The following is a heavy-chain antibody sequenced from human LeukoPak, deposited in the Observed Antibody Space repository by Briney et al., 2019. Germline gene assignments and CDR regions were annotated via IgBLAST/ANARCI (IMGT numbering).Heavy chain of an antibody. CDR1: GGTFSSYA. D-gene: IGHD2-15*01. V-gene: IGHV1-69*13. Sequence: SVKVSCKASGGTFSSYAISWVRQAPGQGLEWMGGIIPIFGTANYAQKFQGRVTITADESTSTAYMELSSLRSEDTAVCYCAKGLLTNYYYYGMDVWGQGTTVTVSS. J-gene: IGHJ6*02. CDR3: AKGLLTNYYYYGMDV. CDR2: IIPIFGTA.